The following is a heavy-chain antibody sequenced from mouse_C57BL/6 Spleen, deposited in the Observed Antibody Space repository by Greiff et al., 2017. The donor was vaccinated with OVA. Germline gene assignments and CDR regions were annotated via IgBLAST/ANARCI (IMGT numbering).Heavy chain of an antibody. V-gene: IGHV5-17*01. CDR1: GFTFSDYG. CDR3: ARPYSSISWFAY. D-gene: IGHD2-5*01. J-gene: IGHJ3*01. Sequence: EVKLVESGGGLVKPGGSLKLSCAASGFTFSDYGMHWVRQAPEKGLEWVAYISSGSSTIYYADTVKGRFTISRDNAKNTLFLQMTSLRSEDTALYYSARPYSSISWFAYWGPGVLGTVSA. CDR2: ISSGSSTI.